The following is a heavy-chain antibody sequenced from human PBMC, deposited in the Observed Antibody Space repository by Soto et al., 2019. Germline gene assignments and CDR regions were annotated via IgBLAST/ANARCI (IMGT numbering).Heavy chain of an antibody. J-gene: IGHJ4*02. Sequence: ASVKVSCKASGYTLTSYGISWVRQAPGQGLEWMGWISAYNGNTNYAQKLQGRVTMTTDTSASTAYMELRSLRSDDTAVYYCARGTQDSIYDCWSGYYFDYCGQEPLVAVSS. V-gene: IGHV1-18*01. D-gene: IGHD3-3*01. CDR1: GYTLTSYG. CDR3: ARGTQDSIYDCWSGYYFDY. CDR2: ISAYNGNT.